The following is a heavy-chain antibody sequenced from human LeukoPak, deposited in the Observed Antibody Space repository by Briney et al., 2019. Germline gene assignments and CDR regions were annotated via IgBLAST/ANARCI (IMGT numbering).Heavy chain of an antibody. CDR2: IYYSGST. CDR3: ARLYDSSGYPIGY. CDR1: GGSISSSSYY. J-gene: IGHJ4*02. D-gene: IGHD3-22*01. V-gene: IGHV4-39*01. Sequence: PSETLSLTCTVSGGSISSSSYYWGWLRQPPGKGLEWFASIYYSGSTYYNPSLKTPLTISVDTSKNQFSLKLSSVTAADTAVYYCARLYDSSGYPIGYWGQGTLVTVSS.